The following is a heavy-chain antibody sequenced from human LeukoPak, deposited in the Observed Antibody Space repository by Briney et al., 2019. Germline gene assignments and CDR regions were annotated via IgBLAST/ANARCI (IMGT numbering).Heavy chain of an antibody. J-gene: IGHJ4*02. V-gene: IGHV3-23*01. CDR3: ARGPSGYHNT. CDR2: INTSGGRT. D-gene: IGHD5-12*01. CDR1: GFIFSTYV. Sequence: GGSLRLSCAASGFIFSTYVMTWVRQVPGKGLEWVSSINTSGGRTHYADSVKGRFTISRDNSKNTLYLQMSGLRVEDTAVYYCARGPSGYHNTGGQGTLVTVSS.